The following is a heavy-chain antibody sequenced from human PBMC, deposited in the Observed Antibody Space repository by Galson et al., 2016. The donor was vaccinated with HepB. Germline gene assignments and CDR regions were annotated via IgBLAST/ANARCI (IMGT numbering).Heavy chain of an antibody. J-gene: IGHJ4*02. D-gene: IGHD2-21*02. CDR1: GYSLSELS. CDR2: FDPEHAET. V-gene: IGHV1-24*01. CDR3: ASGVATSTLEY. Sequence: SVKVSCKVSGYSLSELSMHWVRQAPGKGLEWMASFDPEHAETIYAQNFQGRVTMNEDSSIDTAYMEPSSLRSVDTAVYYCASGVATSTLEYWGQGTLVTVSS.